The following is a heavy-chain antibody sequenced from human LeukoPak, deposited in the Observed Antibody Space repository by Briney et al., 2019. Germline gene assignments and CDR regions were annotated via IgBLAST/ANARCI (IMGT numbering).Heavy chain of an antibody. CDR3: AKDESSGWYGGYYFDY. J-gene: IGHJ4*02. Sequence: GGSLRLSCAASGFTFSSYAMSWVRQAPGKGLEWVSAISGSGGSTYYADSVKGRFTISRGNSKNTLYLQMNSLRAEDTAVYYCAKDESSGWYGGYYFDYWGQGTLVTVSS. D-gene: IGHD6-19*01. V-gene: IGHV3-23*01. CDR1: GFTFSSYA. CDR2: ISGSGGST.